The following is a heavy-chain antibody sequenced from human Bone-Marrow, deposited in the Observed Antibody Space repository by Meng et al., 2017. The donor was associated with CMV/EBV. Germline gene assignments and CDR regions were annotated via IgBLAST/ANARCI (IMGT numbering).Heavy chain of an antibody. CDR2: INPNSGGT. J-gene: IGHJ6*02. CDR3: ARAHPYDFWSGSV. D-gene: IGHD3-3*01. V-gene: IGHV1-2*02. CDR1: GYTFTGYY. Sequence: ASVKDSCKASGYTFTGYYMHWVRQAPGQGLEWMGWINPNSGGTKYAQKFQGRATMTRDTSTSTAYMELSRLRSDDTAVYYCARAHPYDFWSGSVWGQGTTVTVSS.